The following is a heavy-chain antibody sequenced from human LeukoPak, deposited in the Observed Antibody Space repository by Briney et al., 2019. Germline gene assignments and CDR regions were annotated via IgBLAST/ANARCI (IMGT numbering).Heavy chain of an antibody. J-gene: IGHJ6*02. CDR2: IYHSGST. V-gene: IGHV4-4*02. D-gene: IGHD2-21*02. CDR3: ARHPQRNLGVTTSGPYYYAMDV. Sequence: SETLSLTCAVSGGSISSSNWWSWVRQPPGKGLEWIGEIYHSGSTNYNPSLKSRVTISVDKSKNQFSLKLSSVTAADTAIYYCARHPQRNLGVTTSGPYYYAMDVWGQGTTVTVSS. CDR1: GGSISSSNW.